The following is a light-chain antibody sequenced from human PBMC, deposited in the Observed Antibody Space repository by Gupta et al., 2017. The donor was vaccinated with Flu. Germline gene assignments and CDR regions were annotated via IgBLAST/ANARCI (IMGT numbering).Light chain of an antibody. J-gene: IGKJ4*01. Sequence: DIVMTQSPDSLAVSLGERATINCRSSQSLLSISNNKDYLAWYRQKPGQPPQLLIYWASTRESGVPERLSGSGSGADFTLTISSLQAEDVAVYYCHQYYATPLTFGGGTKVEIK. V-gene: IGKV4-1*01. CDR2: WAS. CDR3: HQYYATPLT. CDR1: QSLLSISNNKDY.